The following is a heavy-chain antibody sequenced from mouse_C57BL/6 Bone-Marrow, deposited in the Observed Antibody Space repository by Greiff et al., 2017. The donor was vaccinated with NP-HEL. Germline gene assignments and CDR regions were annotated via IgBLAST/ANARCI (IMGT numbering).Heavy chain of an antibody. Sequence: VQLQQSVAELVRPGASVKLSCTASGFAFKNTFMQWVKQRPEQGLEWIGGINPGNGGTKYAQKFKGKATLTAETSSNTAYLQLSRLTSEDTACYYCARGVARYWYFDVWGTGTTVTVSS. CDR2: INPGNGGT. V-gene: IGHV14-3*01. J-gene: IGHJ1*03. D-gene: IGHD1-1*02. CDR1: GFAFKNTF. CDR3: ARGVARYWYFDV.